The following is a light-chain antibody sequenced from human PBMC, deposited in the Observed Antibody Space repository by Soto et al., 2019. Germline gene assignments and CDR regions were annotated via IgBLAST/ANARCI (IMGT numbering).Light chain of an antibody. CDR2: DIS. J-gene: IGKJ2*01. Sequence: EIVLTQFPATLSLSPGDRATLSCRASQSVPSYLAWYQQKPVQAPRLVVYDISNRATGIPARFTGSGSGTDFTLAISSLEPEDSAVYYCQQRNAWPRNTFGQGTKLEI. CDR3: QQRNAWPRNT. V-gene: IGKV3-11*01. CDR1: QSVPSY.